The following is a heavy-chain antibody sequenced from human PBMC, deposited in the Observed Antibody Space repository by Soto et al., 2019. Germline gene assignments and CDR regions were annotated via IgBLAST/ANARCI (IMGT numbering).Heavy chain of an antibody. V-gene: IGHV4-31*03. J-gene: IGHJ3*02. D-gene: IGHD6-13*01. CDR3: ARDRTAAEAFDI. CDR2: IYFSGSA. Sequence: PSETLSLTGTLSGGSISSGGYYCSWIRQRPGKALEWIGYIYFSGSAYYTPSLKSRVTISVDTSKNQCFLKLSSVTAADTAVYYCARDRTAAEAFDIWGQGTMVTVSS. CDR1: GGSISSGGYY.